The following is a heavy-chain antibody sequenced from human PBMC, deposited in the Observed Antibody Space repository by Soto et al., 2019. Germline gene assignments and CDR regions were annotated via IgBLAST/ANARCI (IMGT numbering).Heavy chain of an antibody. CDR3: ARTLTTVTTDWYFDL. D-gene: IGHD4-17*01. J-gene: IGHJ2*01. Sequence: QVQLVQSGAEVKKPGASVKVSCKASGYTFTSYGISWVRQAPGQGLEWMGWISAYNGNTNYAQKLQGRVTMTTDTSTSTGYMELRSLRSDDTAVYYCARTLTTVTTDWYFDLWGRGTLVTVSS. CDR2: ISAYNGNT. V-gene: IGHV1-18*01. CDR1: GYTFTSYG.